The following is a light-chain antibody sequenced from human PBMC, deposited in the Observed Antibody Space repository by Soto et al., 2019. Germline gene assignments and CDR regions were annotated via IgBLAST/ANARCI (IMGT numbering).Light chain of an antibody. J-gene: IGKJ4*01. CDR1: QNVSSY. Sequence: EIVLTQSPATLSLSPGERATLSCRASQNVSSYLAWYQQKPGQAPRLLIYDASNRATGIPARFSGSGSGTELTLTISSLQSEDFAVYHCQQYNNWPLTFGGGTKVDIK. CDR3: QQYNNWPLT. CDR2: DAS. V-gene: IGKV3-11*01.